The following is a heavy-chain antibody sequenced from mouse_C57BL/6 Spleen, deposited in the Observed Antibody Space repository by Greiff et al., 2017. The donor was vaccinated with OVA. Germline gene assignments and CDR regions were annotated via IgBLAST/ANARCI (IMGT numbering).Heavy chain of an antibody. CDR2: ISSGGDYI. Sequence: EVHLVESGAGLVKPGGSLKLSCAASGFTFRSYAMSWVRQTPEKRLEWVAYISSGGDYIYYADTVKGRFTSSRDNARNNLYLQMSSLKSEDTAMYYCPRPVVAPFAYWGQGTPVTVSA. CDR1: GFTFRSYA. D-gene: IGHD1-1*01. V-gene: IGHV5S21*01. CDR3: PRPVVAPFAY. J-gene: IGHJ3*01.